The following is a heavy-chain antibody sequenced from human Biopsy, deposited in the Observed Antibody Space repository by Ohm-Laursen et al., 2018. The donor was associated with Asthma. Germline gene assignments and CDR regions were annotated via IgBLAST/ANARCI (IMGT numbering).Heavy chain of an antibody. D-gene: IGHD3-9*01. J-gene: IGHJ3*02. CDR2: INAANGNT. Sequence: ASVKVSCKASGYTFINYAIHWVRQAPGHSLEWMGWINAANGNTKYSQKFQGRLTISRDTSASIAYMDLSSLRSEDTAVYYCARTYFDFLTGQVHDAFAMWGQGTMVTVSS. CDR3: ARTYFDFLTGQVHDAFAM. CDR1: GYTFINYA. V-gene: IGHV1-3*01.